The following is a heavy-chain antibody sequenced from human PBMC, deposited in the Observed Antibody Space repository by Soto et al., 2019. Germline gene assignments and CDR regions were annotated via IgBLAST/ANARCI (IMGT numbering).Heavy chain of an antibody. CDR1: GYTFTNYA. J-gene: IGHJ4*02. D-gene: IGHD3-10*01. CDR2: INAGNGNT. V-gene: IGHV1-3*01. CDR3: ARSYGSGSYRLN. Sequence: GASVKVSCKASGYTFTNYAMHWVRQAPGQRLEWMGWINAGNGNTKYSQKFQGRVAITRDTSASTAYMELSSLRSEDTAVYYCARSYGSGSYRLNWGQGTLVTVSS.